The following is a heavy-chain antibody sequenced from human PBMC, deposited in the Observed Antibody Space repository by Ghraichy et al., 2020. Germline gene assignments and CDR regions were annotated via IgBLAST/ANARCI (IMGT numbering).Heavy chain of an antibody. Sequence: SETLSLTCTVSGGSISSYYWSWIRQPPGKGLEWIGYIYYSGSTNYNPSLKSRVTISVDTSKNQFSLKLSSVTAADTAVYYCARASTFGGVIANMGYYYYGMDVWGQGTTVTVSS. J-gene: IGHJ6*02. V-gene: IGHV4-59*08. CDR2: IYYSGST. CDR1: GGSISSYY. D-gene: IGHD3-16*02. CDR3: ARASTFGGVIANMGYYYYGMDV.